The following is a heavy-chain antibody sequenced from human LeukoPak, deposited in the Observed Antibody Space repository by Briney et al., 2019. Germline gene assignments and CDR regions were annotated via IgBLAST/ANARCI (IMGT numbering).Heavy chain of an antibody. D-gene: IGHD3-22*01. J-gene: IGHJ4*02. CDR1: GGTFSSYA. V-gene: IGHV1-69*04. CDR3: ARVDYYDSSGYFPNFDY. CDR2: IIPILGIA. Sequence: SVKVSCKASGGTFSSYAISWVRQAPGQGLEWMGRIIPILGIANYAQKFQGRVTITADKSTSTAYMELSSLRSEDTAVYYCARVDYYDSSGYFPNFDYWGQGTLVTVSS.